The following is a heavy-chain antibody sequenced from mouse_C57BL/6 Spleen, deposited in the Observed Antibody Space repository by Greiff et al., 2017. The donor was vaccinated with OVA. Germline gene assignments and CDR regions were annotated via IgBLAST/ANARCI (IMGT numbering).Heavy chain of an antibody. Sequence: VQLQQSGPELVKPGASVKISCKASGYTFTDYYMNWVKQSHGKSLEWIGDINPNNGGTSYNQKFKGKATLTVDKSSSTAYMELRSLTSEDSAVYYCARRANWDDMDYWGQGTSVTVSS. CDR3: ARRANWDDMDY. CDR2: INPNNGGT. CDR1: GYTFTDYY. V-gene: IGHV1-26*01. D-gene: IGHD4-1*01. J-gene: IGHJ4*01.